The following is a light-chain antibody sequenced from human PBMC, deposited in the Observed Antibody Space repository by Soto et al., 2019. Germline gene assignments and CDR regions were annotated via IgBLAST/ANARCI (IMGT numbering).Light chain of an antibody. CDR3: LQTYGTPGT. V-gene: IGKV1-39*01. CDR1: QSISGY. Sequence: DIQMTQSPSSLSASVGDRVTITCRASQSISGYLNWYQQKPGRAPNLLIYTAFSLQSGVPSRFSGSASGTDFTLPNNSLQPEDFATYYCLQTYGTPGTFGQATKLEIK. J-gene: IGKJ2*02. CDR2: TAF.